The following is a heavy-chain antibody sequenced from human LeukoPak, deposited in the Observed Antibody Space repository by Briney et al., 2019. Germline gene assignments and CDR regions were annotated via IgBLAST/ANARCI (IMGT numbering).Heavy chain of an antibody. CDR3: ARDGYDFWSGPEINWFDP. CDR1: GYSISSGYY. CDR2: IYHSGST. D-gene: IGHD3-3*01. V-gene: IGHV4-38-2*02. Sequence: SETLSLTCTVSGYSISSGYYWGWIRQPPGKGLEWIGSIYHSGSTYYNPSLKSRVTISVDTSKNQFSLKLSSVTAADTAVYYCARDGYDFWSGPEINWFDPWGQGTLVTVSS. J-gene: IGHJ5*02.